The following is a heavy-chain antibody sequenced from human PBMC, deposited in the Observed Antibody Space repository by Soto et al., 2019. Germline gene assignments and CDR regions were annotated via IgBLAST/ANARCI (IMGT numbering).Heavy chain of an antibody. CDR2: IIPILGIA. J-gene: IGHJ4*02. CDR1: GGTFSSYT. V-gene: IGHV1-69*02. Sequence: SVKVSCKDSGGTFSSYTISWVRQAPGQGLEWMGRIIPILGIANYAQKFQGRVTITADKSTSTAYMELSSLRSEDTAVYYCARGGYSSGWIDYWGQGTLVTVSS. D-gene: IGHD6-19*01. CDR3: ARGGYSSGWIDY.